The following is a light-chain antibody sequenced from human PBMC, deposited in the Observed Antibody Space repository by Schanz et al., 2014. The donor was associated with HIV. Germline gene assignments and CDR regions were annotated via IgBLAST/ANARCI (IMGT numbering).Light chain of an antibody. CDR1: QSVKSNF. J-gene: IGKJ2*01. CDR3: QHYGT. CDR2: GAS. Sequence: EIVLTQSPGTLSLSPGERGTLSCRASQSVKSNFIGWYQQKPGQAPRLLIFGASNRATGIPDRFSGGVSGTDFTLTISRVEPEDYAVYYCQHYGTFGQGTKLEIK. V-gene: IGKV3-20*01.